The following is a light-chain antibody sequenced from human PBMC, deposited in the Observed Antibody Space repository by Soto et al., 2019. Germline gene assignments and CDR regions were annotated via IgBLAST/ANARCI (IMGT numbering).Light chain of an antibody. V-gene: IGLV2-14*01. Sequence: QSALTQPASVSGSPGPSITISCTGTSSDVGGYNYVSWYQQHPGKAPKLMIYDVSNRPSGVSNRFSGSKSGNTASLTISGLQAEDEADYYCSSYTSSSTVVFGGGTPLTVL. CDR2: DVS. CDR1: SSDVGGYNY. J-gene: IGLJ2*01. CDR3: SSYTSSSTVV.